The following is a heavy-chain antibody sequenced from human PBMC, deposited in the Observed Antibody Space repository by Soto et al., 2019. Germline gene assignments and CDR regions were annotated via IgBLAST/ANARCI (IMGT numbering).Heavy chain of an antibody. J-gene: IGHJ4*02. Sequence: QVQLVQSGAEVKKPGSSVKVSCKASGGTFSSYTISWVRQAPGQGLEWMGRVIPILVIANYAQKFQGRVTITADKXXXXXXXXXXXLXSXXXXXXXCLNIPHYWGQGTLVTVSS. CDR3: LNIPHY. CDR2: VIPILVIA. V-gene: IGHV1-69*02. CDR1: GGTFSSYT.